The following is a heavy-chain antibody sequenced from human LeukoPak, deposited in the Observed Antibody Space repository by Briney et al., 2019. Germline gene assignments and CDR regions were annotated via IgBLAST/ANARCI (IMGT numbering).Heavy chain of an antibody. Sequence: ASVKVSCKASGYIFTGYYMHWVRQAPGQGLEWMGWINPNSGDTNYAQKFQGRVTMTRDTTTSTAYMDVSRLRFVDTAVYYCARSPHILTGENFDYWGQGTLVTVAS. V-gene: IGHV1-2*02. CDR1: GYIFTGYY. CDR3: ARSPHILTGENFDY. J-gene: IGHJ4*02. D-gene: IGHD3-9*01. CDR2: INPNSGDT.